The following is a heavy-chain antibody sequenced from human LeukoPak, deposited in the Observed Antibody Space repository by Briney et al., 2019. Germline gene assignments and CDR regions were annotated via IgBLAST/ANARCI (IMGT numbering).Heavy chain of an antibody. CDR3: ARGGGSLGYYFDY. D-gene: IGHD3-16*01. Sequence: SETLSLTCTVSGGSISSSSYYWGWIRQPPGKGLEWIGSIYYSGSTYYNPSLKSRVTISVDTSKNQFSLKLSSVTAADTAVYYCARGGGSLGYYFDYWGQGTLVTVSS. CDR2: IYYSGST. CDR1: GGSISSSSYY. J-gene: IGHJ4*02. V-gene: IGHV4-39*01.